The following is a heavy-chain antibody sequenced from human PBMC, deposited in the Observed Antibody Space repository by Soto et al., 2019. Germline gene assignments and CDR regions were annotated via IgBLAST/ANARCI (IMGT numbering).Heavy chain of an antibody. CDR1: GFTFSSYS. D-gene: IGHD3-10*01. Sequence: EVQLVESGGGLVKPGGSLRLSCAASGFTFSSYSMNWVRQAPGKGLEWVSSISSSSSYIYYADSVKGRFTISRDNAKNSLYLQMNSLRAEDTAVYYCAKDMENGYNPYYYYGMDVWGQGTTVTVSS. J-gene: IGHJ6*02. V-gene: IGHV3-21*01. CDR2: ISSSSSYI. CDR3: AKDMENGYNPYYYYGMDV.